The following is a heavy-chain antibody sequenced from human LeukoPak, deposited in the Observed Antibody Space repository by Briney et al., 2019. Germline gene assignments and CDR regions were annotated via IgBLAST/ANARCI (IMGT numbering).Heavy chain of an antibody. Sequence: CXVSGGSISSGSYYWSWIRQPAGKGLEWIGRIYTSGSTNYNPSLKSRVTISVDTSKNQFSLKLSSVTAADTAVYYCAGGDSYGYPGFDYWGQGTLVTVSS. D-gene: IGHD5-18*01. CDR1: GGSISSGSYY. CDR3: AGGDSYGYPGFDY. CDR2: IYTSGST. J-gene: IGHJ4*02. V-gene: IGHV4-61*02.